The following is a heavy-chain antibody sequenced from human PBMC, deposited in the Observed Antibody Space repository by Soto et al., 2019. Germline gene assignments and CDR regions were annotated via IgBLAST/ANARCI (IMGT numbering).Heavy chain of an antibody. CDR1: GYAFTTYG. Sequence: QVHLVQSGAEVKKPGASVKVSCQGSGYAFTTYGITWVRQAPGQGLEWMGWISAHNGNTNYAQKLQGRVTVTRDTSTSTAYVELWSLRYDDAAVYSCARGRYGDYWGQGALVTVSS. D-gene: IGHD1-1*01. CDR2: ISAHNGNT. CDR3: ARGRYGDY. J-gene: IGHJ4*02. V-gene: IGHV1-18*01.